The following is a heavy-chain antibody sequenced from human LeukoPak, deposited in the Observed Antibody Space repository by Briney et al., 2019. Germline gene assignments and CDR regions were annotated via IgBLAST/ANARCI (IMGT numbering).Heavy chain of an antibody. Sequence: GGSLRLSCAASGFTFSSYSMNWVRQAPGKGLEWVSSISSSSYIYYADSVKGRFTISRDNAKNSLYLQMNSLRAEDTAVYYCARAGELAYYYYMDVWGKGTTVTVSS. CDR3: ARAGELAYYYYMDV. J-gene: IGHJ6*03. V-gene: IGHV3-21*01. D-gene: IGHD1-26*01. CDR2: ISSSSYI. CDR1: GFTFSSYS.